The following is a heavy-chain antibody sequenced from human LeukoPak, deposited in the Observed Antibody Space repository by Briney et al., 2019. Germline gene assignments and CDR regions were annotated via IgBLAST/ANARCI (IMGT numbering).Heavy chain of an antibody. D-gene: IGHD6-13*01. CDR3: TRQQLVLDS. V-gene: IGHV3-21*03. CDR2: ISSSSSYI. Sequence: GGSLRLSCVVSGISLSNYGMTWVRQAPGKGLEWVSSISSSSSYIYYADSVKGRFTISRDNAKNSLYLQMNSLKTEDTAVYYCTRQQLVLDSWGQGTLVTVSS. CDR1: GISLSNYG. J-gene: IGHJ5*01.